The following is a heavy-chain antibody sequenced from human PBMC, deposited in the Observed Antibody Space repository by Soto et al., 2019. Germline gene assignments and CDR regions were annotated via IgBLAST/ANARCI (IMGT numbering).Heavy chain of an antibody. CDR1: GSSVSSNTAA. D-gene: IGHD3-10*01. Sequence: SQTPSLTCAISGSSVSSNTAAWNCIRQSPSRGLEWLGRTYYRSKWYIDYAVSVKSRISISPDTSKNQFSLQLNSVTPDDTAVYYCARDKGYLLHNWFDPWGQGTLVTVSS. CDR3: ARDKGYLLHNWFDP. V-gene: IGHV6-1*01. J-gene: IGHJ5*02. CDR2: TYYRSKWYI.